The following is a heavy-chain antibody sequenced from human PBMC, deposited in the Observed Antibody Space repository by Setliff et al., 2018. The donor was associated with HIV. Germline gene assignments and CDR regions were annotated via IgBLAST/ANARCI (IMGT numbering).Heavy chain of an antibody. D-gene: IGHD6-25*01. V-gene: IGHV3-11*04. J-gene: IGHJ4*02. CDR1: GGSFSNYY. Sequence: LSLTCAVYGGSFSNYYWSWIRQAPGKGLEWVSYISSSGSTIYYVDSVKGRFTISRDNAKESVYLQVNSLRVEESAVYYCARVSGPFDYWGPGTLVTVSS. CDR3: ARVSGPFDY. CDR2: ISSSGSTI.